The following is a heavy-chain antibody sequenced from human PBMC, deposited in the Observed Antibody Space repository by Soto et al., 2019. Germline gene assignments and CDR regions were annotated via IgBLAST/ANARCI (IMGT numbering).Heavy chain of an antibody. V-gene: IGHV4-59*01. CDR1: GGSISTYY. CDR2: IYYGGNI. CDR3: ARDRLIRDYYGSGSYYGFDY. J-gene: IGHJ4*02. D-gene: IGHD3-10*01. Sequence: QVQLQESGPGLVKPSETLSLTCTVSGGSISTYYWSWIRQPPGKGLEWIGYIYYGGNINYNPSLNSRVTMSVDTSTNQFSMNLSSVTAADTAVYYCARDRLIRDYYGSGSYYGFDYWGQGTLVTVSS.